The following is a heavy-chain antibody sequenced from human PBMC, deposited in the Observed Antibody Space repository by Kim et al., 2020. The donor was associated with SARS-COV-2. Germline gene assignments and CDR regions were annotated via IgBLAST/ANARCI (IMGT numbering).Heavy chain of an antibody. J-gene: IGHJ4*02. CDR2: IKQDGSEK. CDR3: ARDSPLEAAAGTGSDF. Sequence: GGSLRLSCGTSGFTFSNYWMSWVRQAPGKGLEWVANIKQDGSEKYYVDSVKGRFTISRDNAKKSLYLQMNSLGAEDTAVYYCARDSPLEAAAGTGSDFWGQGTLVTVSS. D-gene: IGHD6-13*01. CDR1: GFTFSNYW. V-gene: IGHV3-7*01.